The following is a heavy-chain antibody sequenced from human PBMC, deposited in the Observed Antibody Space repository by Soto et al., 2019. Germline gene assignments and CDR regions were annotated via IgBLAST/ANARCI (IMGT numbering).Heavy chain of an antibody. CDR1: GGSISSRGYY. Sequence: SETLSLTCTVSGGSISSRGYYWAWIRQPPGKGLEWIGSIYFSGSIYDSPSLKSRITISVDTAKNQFSLKLNSVTAADTAVYYCARMSYYYDKWYFDLWGRGTLVTVSS. CDR3: ARMSYYYDKWYFDL. D-gene: IGHD3-22*01. CDR2: IYFSGSI. J-gene: IGHJ2*01. V-gene: IGHV4-39*01.